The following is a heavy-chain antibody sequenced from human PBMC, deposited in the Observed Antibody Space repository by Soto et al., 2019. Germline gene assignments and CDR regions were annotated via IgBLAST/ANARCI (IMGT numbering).Heavy chain of an antibody. J-gene: IGHJ4*02. CDR3: ALGYCSGGSCYYFDY. CDR2: IIPILGIA. Sequence: SVKVSCKASGGTFSSYTISWVRQAPGQGLEWMGRIIPILGIANYAQKFQGRVTITADKSTSTAYMELSSLRSEDTAVYYCALGYCSGGSCYYFDYWGQGTLVTVSS. D-gene: IGHD2-15*01. CDR1: GGTFSSYT. V-gene: IGHV1-69*02.